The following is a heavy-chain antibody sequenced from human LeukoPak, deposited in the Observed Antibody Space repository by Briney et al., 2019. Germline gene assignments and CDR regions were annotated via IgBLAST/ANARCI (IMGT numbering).Heavy chain of an antibody. D-gene: IGHD2-2*01. Sequence: PGGSLRLSCAASGFTFSSYAMSWVRQAPGKGLEWVSAISGSGGSTYYADSVKGRFTISRDNSKNTLYLQMNSLRAEDTAVYYCAKVPFRSSTSCYYDYWGQGTLVTASS. J-gene: IGHJ4*02. CDR3: AKVPFRSSTSCYYDY. V-gene: IGHV3-23*01. CDR2: ISGSGGST. CDR1: GFTFSSYA.